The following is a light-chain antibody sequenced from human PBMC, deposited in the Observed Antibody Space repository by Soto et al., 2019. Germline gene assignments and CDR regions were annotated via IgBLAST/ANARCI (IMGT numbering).Light chain of an antibody. CDR3: QQYHDSPMNT. J-gene: IGKJ2*01. V-gene: IGKV3-20*01. CDR1: QSVRSTF. CDR2: GAS. Sequence: VLPQSPDTLSLSPGDRATLSCRASQSVRSTFLAWYQQKPGQAPRLLIYGASNRAAGIPERFSGSASGTEFTLTFSRLEPDDSAVYYCQQYHDSPMNTFGQGTKLQIK.